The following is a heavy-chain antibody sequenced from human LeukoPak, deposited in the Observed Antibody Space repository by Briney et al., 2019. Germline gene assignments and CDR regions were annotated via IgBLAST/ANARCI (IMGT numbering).Heavy chain of an antibody. CDR3: AREALPNGGWRVGWFDP. V-gene: IGHV4-61*02. CDR2: IDSSENT. J-gene: IGHJ5*02. CDR1: GGSISSGSYF. Sequence: PSQTLSLTCTVSGGSISSGSYFWSWIRQSAGRGLEWIGRIDSSENTNYNPSLRRRVTMSLDTSKKQFSLKLSSVTAADTAVYYCAREALPNGGWRVGWFDPWSQGTLITVFS. D-gene: IGHD2-8*01.